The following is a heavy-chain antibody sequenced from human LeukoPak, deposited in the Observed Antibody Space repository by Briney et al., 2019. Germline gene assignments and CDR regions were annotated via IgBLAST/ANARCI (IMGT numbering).Heavy chain of an antibody. J-gene: IGHJ6*03. CDR1: GGSISGYY. D-gene: IGHD2-2*02. Sequence: SETLSLTCTVSGGSISGYYWSWIRQPPGKGLEWIGYIYHSGSTYYNPSLKSRVTISVDTSKNQFSLKLSSVTAADTAVYYCARFRIVVVPAAIRMDYYYYMDVWGKGTTVTVSS. CDR3: ARFRIVVVPAAIRMDYYYYMDV. V-gene: IGHV4-4*09. CDR2: IYHSGST.